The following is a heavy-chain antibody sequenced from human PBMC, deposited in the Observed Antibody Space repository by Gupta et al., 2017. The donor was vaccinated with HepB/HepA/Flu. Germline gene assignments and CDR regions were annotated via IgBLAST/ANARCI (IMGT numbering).Heavy chain of an antibody. V-gene: IGHV3-23*01. D-gene: IGHD6-19*01. CDR2: IGSSGGST. CDR1: GFPLASWS. CDR3: AKGEAVAWYHFDY. J-gene: IGHJ4*02. Sequence: VRWLKLGGAWVRLGGSWGLSLAASGFPLASWSRGWSRQAPGKGLEWVSGIGSSGGSTYYADSVKGRFTISRDNSKNTLYLQMNSLRAEDTAVYYCAKGEAVAWYHFDYWGQGTLVTVSS.